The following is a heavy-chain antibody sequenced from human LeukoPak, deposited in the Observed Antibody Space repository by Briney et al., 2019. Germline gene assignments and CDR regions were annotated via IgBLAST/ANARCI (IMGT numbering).Heavy chain of an antibody. J-gene: IGHJ6*02. Sequence: ASVKVSCKASGYSFTGYYVHWVRQAPGQGLEWMGWINPKSGGTNYAQNFQGRVTMTRDTSISTGYLELSRLRSDDTAVYYCARDQDGMDVWGQGTTVTVSS. V-gene: IGHV1-2*02. CDR2: INPKSGGT. CDR1: GYSFTGYY. CDR3: ARDQDGMDV.